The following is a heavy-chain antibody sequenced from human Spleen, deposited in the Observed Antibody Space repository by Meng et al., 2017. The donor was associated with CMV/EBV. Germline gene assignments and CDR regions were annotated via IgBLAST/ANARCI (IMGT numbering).Heavy chain of an antibody. Sequence: GGSLRLSCAASGFTFSSYEMNWVRQAPGKGLEWVGRIKTKTDGGTTDYAAPVTGRFTISRDDSKNTLYLQMNSLKTEDTAVYYCTTGSFWDYFDYWGQGTLVTVSS. V-gene: IGHV3-15*07. CDR3: TTGSFWDYFDY. J-gene: IGHJ4*02. CDR2: IKTKTDGGTT. CDR1: GFTFSSYE. D-gene: IGHD3-10*01.